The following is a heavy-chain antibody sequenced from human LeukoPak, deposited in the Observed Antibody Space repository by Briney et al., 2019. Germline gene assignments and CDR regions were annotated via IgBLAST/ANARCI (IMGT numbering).Heavy chain of an antibody. Sequence: SETLSLTCTVSGYSISSGYYWGWIRQPPGKGLEWIGYIYHSGSTYYNPSLKSRVTISVDRSKNQFSLKLSSVTAADTAVYYCARAATYYGSGIGFDYWGQGTLVTVSS. V-gene: IGHV4-38-2*02. CDR1: GYSISSGYY. CDR2: IYHSGST. J-gene: IGHJ4*02. CDR3: ARAATYYGSGIGFDY. D-gene: IGHD3-10*01.